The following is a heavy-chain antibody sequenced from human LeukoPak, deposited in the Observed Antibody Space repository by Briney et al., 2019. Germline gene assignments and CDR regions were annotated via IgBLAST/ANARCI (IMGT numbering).Heavy chain of an antibody. Sequence: GGSLRLSCAASGFTFSSYGMHWVRQAPGKGLEWVANIKQDGSEKYYVDSVKGRFTISRDNAKNSLYLQMNSLRAEDTAVYYCARDQWELGYDYWGQGTLVTVSS. CDR1: GFTFSSYG. D-gene: IGHD1-26*01. CDR2: IKQDGSEK. CDR3: ARDQWELGYDY. V-gene: IGHV3-7*01. J-gene: IGHJ4*02.